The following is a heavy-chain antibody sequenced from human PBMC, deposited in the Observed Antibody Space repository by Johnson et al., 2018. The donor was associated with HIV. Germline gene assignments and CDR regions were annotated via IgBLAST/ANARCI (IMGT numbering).Heavy chain of an antibody. CDR2: IRYDGSNQ. Sequence: QVQLVESGGGVVQPGGSLRLSCAASGFTFSSYGMHWVRQAPGKGLEWVAFIRYDGSNQYYADSVKGRSTLSRDNSKNTLYLQMNSLRAEDTAVYYCAKDLQDYYDSSGHDAFDIWGQGTMVTVSS. V-gene: IGHV3-30*02. D-gene: IGHD3-22*01. J-gene: IGHJ3*02. CDR1: GFTFSSYG. CDR3: AKDLQDYYDSSGHDAFDI.